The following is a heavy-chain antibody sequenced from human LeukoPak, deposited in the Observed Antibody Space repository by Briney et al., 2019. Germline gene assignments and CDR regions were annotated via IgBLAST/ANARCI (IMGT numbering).Heavy chain of an antibody. D-gene: IGHD3-10*01. CDR2: IISDGSSA. Sequence: GGSLRLSCVVSGFTFSSYWMHWVRQAPGKGLVWVSRIISDGSSATYADSVKGRFTISRDNARNTMYLQINSLRAEDTAVYYCVRDSYYXPDYXXQGTXVTVSS. V-gene: IGHV3-74*01. CDR1: GFTFSSYW. J-gene: IGHJ4*02. CDR3: VRDSYYXPDY.